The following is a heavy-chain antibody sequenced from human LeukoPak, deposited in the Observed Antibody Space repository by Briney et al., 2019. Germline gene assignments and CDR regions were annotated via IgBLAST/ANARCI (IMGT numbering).Heavy chain of an antibody. D-gene: IGHD5-18*01. V-gene: IGHV1-2*02. CDR2: INPNSCGT. Sequence: ASVKVSCKASGYTFTGYYMHWVRQAPGQGLEWMGWINPNSCGTNYAQKFQGRVTMTRDTSISTAYMELSRLRSDDTAVYYCARLNLDTAYTYDYWGQGTLVTVSS. J-gene: IGHJ4*02. CDR1: GYTFTGYY. CDR3: ARLNLDTAYTYDY.